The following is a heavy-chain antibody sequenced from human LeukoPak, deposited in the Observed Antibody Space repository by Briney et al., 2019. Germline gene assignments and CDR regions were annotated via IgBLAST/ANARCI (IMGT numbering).Heavy chain of an antibody. CDR3: ARGRWYFDSSGSFAFDI. V-gene: IGHV3-48*03. D-gene: IGHD3-22*01. Sequence: PGGSLRLSCEASGFTFNRYAMHWVRQAPGKGLEWVSYISSSGRTISCADSLKGRFTISRDNAKNSLYLQMNSLRAEDTAVYYCARGRWYFDSSGSFAFDIWGQGTMVTVSS. J-gene: IGHJ3*02. CDR1: GFTFNRYA. CDR2: ISSSGRTI.